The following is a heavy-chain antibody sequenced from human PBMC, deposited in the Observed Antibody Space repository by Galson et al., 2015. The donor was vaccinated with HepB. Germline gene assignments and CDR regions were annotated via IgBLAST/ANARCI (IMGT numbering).Heavy chain of an antibody. J-gene: IGHJ6*02. CDR2: ISGSGGST. Sequence: SLRLSCAASGFTFSSYAMSWVRQAPGKGLEWVSAISGSGGSTYYADSVKGRFTISRDNSKNTLYLQMNSLRAEDTAVYYCANGDYYYYGMGVWGQGTTVTVSS. V-gene: IGHV3-23*01. CDR3: ANGDYYYYGMGV. CDR1: GFTFSSYA.